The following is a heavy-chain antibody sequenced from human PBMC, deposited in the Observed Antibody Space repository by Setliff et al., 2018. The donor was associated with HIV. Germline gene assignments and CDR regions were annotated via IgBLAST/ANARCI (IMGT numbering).Heavy chain of an antibody. J-gene: IGHJ4*02. CDR1: GGSISGYF. D-gene: IGHD3-16*01. CDR2: TFTSGIT. Sequence: PSETLSLTCTVSGGSISGYFWNWLRQPAGKGLEWIGRTFTSGITNYSPSLKSRVTMSVDTSKNQFSLNLTSVTAADTAVYYCAREPKGGDDRALDYWGQGTLVTVSS. CDR3: AREPKGGDDRALDY. V-gene: IGHV4-4*07.